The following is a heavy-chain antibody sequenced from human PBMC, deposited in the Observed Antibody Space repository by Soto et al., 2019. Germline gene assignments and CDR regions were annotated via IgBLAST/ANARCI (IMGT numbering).Heavy chain of an antibody. J-gene: IGHJ4*02. CDR1: GVSITTDLDY. V-gene: IGHV4-30-4*01. Sequence: SETLSLTCTVSGVSITTDLDYWGWVRQPPGKGLDWIGYIYYDGSRYYNPSLNSPVAISMDSSKNHFSLRLDSVNGADTPVYYCARETIAAAKHISFDYWGQGNLVTV. CDR2: IYYDGSR. CDR3: ARETIAAAKHISFDY. D-gene: IGHD6-13*01.